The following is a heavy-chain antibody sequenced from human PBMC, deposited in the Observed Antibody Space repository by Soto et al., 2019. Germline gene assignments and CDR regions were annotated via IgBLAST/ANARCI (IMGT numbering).Heavy chain of an antibody. D-gene: IGHD6-19*01. J-gene: IGHJ4*02. CDR1: GYTFTSYY. CDR3: ARIPAAVAGGY. Sequence: QVQLVQSGAEVKKPGASVKVSCKASGYTFTSYYMHWVRQAPGQGLEWMGIINPSGGSTSYAQKFQGXXTXTXDTSTSTVYMELSSLRSEDTAVYYCARIPAAVAGGYWGQGTLVTVSS. V-gene: IGHV1-46*01. CDR2: INPSGGST.